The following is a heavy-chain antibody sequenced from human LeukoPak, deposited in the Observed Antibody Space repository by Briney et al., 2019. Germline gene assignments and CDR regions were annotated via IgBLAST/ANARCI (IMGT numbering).Heavy chain of an antibody. V-gene: IGHV3-48*03. D-gene: IGHD3-22*01. Sequence: PGGSLRLSCAASGFSFSSYYMNWVRQAPGKGLEWVSYISSSGSTIYYADSVKGRFTISRDNAKNSLYLQMNSLRAEDTAVYYCAREEQYYYDTVDYWGQGTLVTVSS. J-gene: IGHJ4*02. CDR2: ISSSGSTI. CDR1: GFSFSSYY. CDR3: AREEQYYYDTVDY.